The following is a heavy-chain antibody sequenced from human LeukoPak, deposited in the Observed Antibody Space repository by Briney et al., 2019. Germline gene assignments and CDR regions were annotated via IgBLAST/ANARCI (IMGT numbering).Heavy chain of an antibody. Sequence: GGSLRLSCAASGFTFSSYAMHWVRQAPGKGLEWVAVISYDGSNKYYADSVKGRFIISRDNSKNTLYLQMNSLRAEDTAVYYCARDEIQLWLNGYGMDVWGQGTTVTVSS. D-gene: IGHD5-18*01. CDR3: ARDEIQLWLNGYGMDV. V-gene: IGHV3-30-3*01. J-gene: IGHJ6*02. CDR2: ISYDGSNK. CDR1: GFTFSSYA.